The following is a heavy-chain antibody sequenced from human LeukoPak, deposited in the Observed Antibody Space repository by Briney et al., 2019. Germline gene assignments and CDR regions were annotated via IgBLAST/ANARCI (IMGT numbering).Heavy chain of an antibody. V-gene: IGHV3-30*04. CDR2: ISYDGSNK. J-gene: IGHJ6*03. D-gene: IGHD3-3*01. Sequence: PGGSLRRSCAASGFTFSSYAMHWVRQAPGKGLEWVAVISYDGSNKYYADSVKGRFTISRDNSKNTLYLQMNSLRAEDTAVYYCARDSYDFWSVYYTDILSYYYMDVWGKGTTVTVSS. CDR1: GFTFSSYA. CDR3: ARDSYDFWSVYYTDILSYYYMDV.